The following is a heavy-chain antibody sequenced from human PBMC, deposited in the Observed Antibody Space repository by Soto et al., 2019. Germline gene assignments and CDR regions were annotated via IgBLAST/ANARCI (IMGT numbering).Heavy chain of an antibody. V-gene: IGHV4-31*03. Sequence: QVQLQESGPGLVKPSQTLSLTCTVSGGSISSGAFYWSWIRQHPGQGLEWIGYIYYSGSTYYNLSLKSRVSIAVDTSENRLSLTLSSVTAADTAVYYCARDRDSNFHSFHYWGQGTLVTVSS. J-gene: IGHJ4*02. CDR3: ARDRDSNFHSFHY. D-gene: IGHD4-4*01. CDR2: IYYSGST. CDR1: GGSISSGAFY.